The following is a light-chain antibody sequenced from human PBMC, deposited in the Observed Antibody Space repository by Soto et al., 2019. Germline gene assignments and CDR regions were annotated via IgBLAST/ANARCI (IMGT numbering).Light chain of an antibody. Sequence: EIVMTQSPATLSVSLGDRATLSCRASQSVTTYLAWYQQKPGQAPRLLIYGASTRATGIPARFSGSGSETDFTLTISSLQSEDFAFYYCQQYNSCPPSYTFGQGTKLEIK. CDR2: GAS. CDR3: QQYNSCPPSYT. V-gene: IGKV3-15*01. J-gene: IGKJ2*01. CDR1: QSVTTY.